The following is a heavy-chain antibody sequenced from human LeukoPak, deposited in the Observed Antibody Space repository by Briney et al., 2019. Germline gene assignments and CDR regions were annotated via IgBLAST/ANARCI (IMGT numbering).Heavy chain of an antibody. CDR2: IKQDGSEK. CDR3: ARLSSPYYYDSSGYWSRFDY. CDR1: GFTFSSYL. Sequence: PGGSLRLSCAASGFTFSSYLMSWVRQAPGKGLEGVANIKQDGSEKYYVDSVKGRFTISRDNAKNSLYLQMNSLTAEDTAVYYCARLSSPYYYDSSGYWSRFDYWGQGTLVTVSS. V-gene: IGHV3-7*01. J-gene: IGHJ4*02. D-gene: IGHD3-22*01.